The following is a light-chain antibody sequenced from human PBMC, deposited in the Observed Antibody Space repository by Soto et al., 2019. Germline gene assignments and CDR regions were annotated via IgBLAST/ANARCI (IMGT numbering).Light chain of an antibody. V-gene: IGKV3D-20*02. CDR1: QSVSSNY. CDR2: DAS. J-gene: IGKJ1*01. Sequence: EIVLTQSPGTLSLSPGERATLSCRASQSVSSNYLAWYQQKPGQAPRLLIYDASTRATGIPARFSGSGSGTEFTLTISSLQSEDFAVYYCQQRSDWPWTFGQGTKVDIK. CDR3: QQRSDWPWT.